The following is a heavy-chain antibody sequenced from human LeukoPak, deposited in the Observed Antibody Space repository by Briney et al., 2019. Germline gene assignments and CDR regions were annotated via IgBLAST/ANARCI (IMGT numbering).Heavy chain of an antibody. CDR2: IKQDGSEK. J-gene: IGHJ4*02. D-gene: IGHD2-15*01. CDR1: GFTFSSYW. Sequence: GGSLRLSCAASGFTFSSYWMSWVRQAPGKGLEWVANIKQDGSEKYYVDSVRGRFTISRDNAKNSLYLQMNSLRAEDTAVYYCAREVVVVSLYYFDYWGQGTLVTVSS. V-gene: IGHV3-7*03. CDR3: AREVVVVSLYYFDY.